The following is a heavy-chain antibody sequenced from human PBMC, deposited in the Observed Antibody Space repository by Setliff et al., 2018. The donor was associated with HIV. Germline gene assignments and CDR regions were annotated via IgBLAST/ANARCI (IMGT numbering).Heavy chain of an antibody. CDR2: ISAYNGNT. V-gene: IGHV1-18*01. D-gene: IGHD3-10*01. J-gene: IGHJ4*02. CDR1: GYSFTSFG. Sequence: WASVKVSCKASGYSFTSFGISWVRQAPGQGLEWMGWISAYNGNTNYPQKLQDRVTMTTDTSTSTAYMELRSLRSDDTAVYYCARDGYYYGSGSYSSFDYWGQGTLVTVSS. CDR3: ARDGYYYGSGSYSSFDY.